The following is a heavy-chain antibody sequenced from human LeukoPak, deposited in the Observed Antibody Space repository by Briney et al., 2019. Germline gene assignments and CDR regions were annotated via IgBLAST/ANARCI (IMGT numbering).Heavy chain of an antibody. CDR1: GFTFSNYW. CDR3: VTGLLETATY. D-gene: IGHD1-1*01. V-gene: IGHV3-74*01. J-gene: IGHJ4*02. CDR2: IKSDGTTT. Sequence: GGSLRLSCAASGFTFSNYWMHWVRQVPGKGLVWVARIKSDGTTTSYAESVKGRFTISRENAKKTLYLQMNSLRDEDTAVYYCVTGLLETATYCGQGTLVTVSS.